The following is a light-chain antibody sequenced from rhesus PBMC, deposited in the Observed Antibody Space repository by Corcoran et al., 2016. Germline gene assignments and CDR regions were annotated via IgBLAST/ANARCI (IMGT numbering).Light chain of an antibody. Sequence: DIQMTQSPSSLSASVGDTVTITCRASQGISNYLAWYQQQPGKAPKPLIYYESNLVSGVPSRLSGSGSGTDFTLTISSRHPEDCAIYYCQQHNSYPTFGQGTKVEIK. J-gene: IGKJ1*01. CDR2: YES. V-gene: IGKV1S14*01. CDR1: QGISNY. CDR3: QQHNSYPT.